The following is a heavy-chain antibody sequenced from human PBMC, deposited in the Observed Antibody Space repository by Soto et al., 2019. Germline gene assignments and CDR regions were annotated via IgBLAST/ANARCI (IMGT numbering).Heavy chain of an antibody. D-gene: IGHD6-19*01. CDR3: ARAGGLGAVAVDY. Sequence: PSETLSLTCAASGGCVRSGGYSGSWIRQPPGKGLEWIGYIYHSGSTYYNPSLKSRVTISVDRSKNQFSLKLSSVTAADTAVYYCARAGGLGAVAVDYWGQGTLVTVSS. CDR2: IYHSGST. CDR1: GGCVRSGGYS. J-gene: IGHJ4*02. V-gene: IGHV4-30-2*01.